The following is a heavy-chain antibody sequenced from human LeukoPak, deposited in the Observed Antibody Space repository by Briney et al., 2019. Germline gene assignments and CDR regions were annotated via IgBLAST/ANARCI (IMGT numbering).Heavy chain of an antibody. J-gene: IGHJ4*02. D-gene: IGHD3-16*01. CDR2: ISGSGGST. CDR3: AKEPGEGGSAFDY. CDR1: GFTFSSYA. Sequence: GGSLRLSCAASGFTFSSYAMSWVRQAPGKGLEWVSAISGSGGSTYSADSVKGRFTISRDNSKKTVYLQMSSLTIEDTAVYYCAKEPGEGGSAFDYWGQGTLVTVYS. V-gene: IGHV3-23*01.